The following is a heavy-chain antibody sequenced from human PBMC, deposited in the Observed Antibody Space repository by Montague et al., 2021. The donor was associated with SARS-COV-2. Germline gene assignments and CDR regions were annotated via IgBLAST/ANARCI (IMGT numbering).Heavy chain of an antibody. Sequence: CAIFGDSVSSNSAAWNWIRQSPSRGLGWLGRTYYRSKWYNDYAVXVKSRITINPDTSKNQFSLQLNSVTPEDTAVYYCARGGSWLYYFDYWGQGTLVTVSS. J-gene: IGHJ4*02. CDR1: GDSVSSNSAA. CDR2: TYYRSKWYN. CDR3: ARGGSWLYYFDY. D-gene: IGHD6-13*01. V-gene: IGHV6-1*01.